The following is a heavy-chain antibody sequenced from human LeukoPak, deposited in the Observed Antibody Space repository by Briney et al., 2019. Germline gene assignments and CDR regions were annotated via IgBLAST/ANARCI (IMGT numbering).Heavy chain of an antibody. V-gene: IGHV7-4-1*02. Sequence: ASVKVSCKASGYTFTSYAMNWVRQAPGQGLEWMGWINTNTGNPPYAQGLTGRFVFSLDTSVSTAYLKISSLKAGDTAVYYCARDQGYCSGGSCYTCFAPWGQGPLVTVSS. J-gene: IGHJ5*02. D-gene: IGHD2-15*01. CDR3: ARDQGYCSGGSCYTCFAP. CDR1: GYTFTSYA. CDR2: INTNTGNP.